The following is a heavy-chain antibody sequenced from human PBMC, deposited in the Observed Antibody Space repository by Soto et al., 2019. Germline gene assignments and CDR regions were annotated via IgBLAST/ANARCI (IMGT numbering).Heavy chain of an antibody. D-gene: IGHD3-10*01. Sequence: QVHLVQSGAEMKKPGASVNVSCQASGYTFTTYAIHWVRQAPGQRHEWVGWINAGNGNTRYSQKFEGRVAISRDIFATTVYMEVSSLTLEETAVYYWARERRMYGSATSFAGGYSYMDVWGKGTTVTVSS. CDR1: GYTFTTYA. CDR3: ARERRMYGSATSFAGGYSYMDV. J-gene: IGHJ6*03. CDR2: INAGNGNT. V-gene: IGHV1-3*01.